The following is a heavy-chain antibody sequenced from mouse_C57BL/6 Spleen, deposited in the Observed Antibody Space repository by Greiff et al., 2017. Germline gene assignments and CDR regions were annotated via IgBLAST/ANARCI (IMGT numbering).Heavy chain of an antibody. CDR3: ARGGTGPYYFDY. V-gene: IGHV1-80*01. Sequence: QVQLQQSGAELVKPGASVKISCKASGYAFSSYWMNWVKQRPGKGLEWVGQIYPGDGDTNYHGKFKGKATLTADKSSSTAYMQLSSLTSEDSAVYFCARGGTGPYYFDYWGQGTTLTVSS. D-gene: IGHD4-1*01. J-gene: IGHJ2*01. CDR2: IYPGDGDT. CDR1: GYAFSSYW.